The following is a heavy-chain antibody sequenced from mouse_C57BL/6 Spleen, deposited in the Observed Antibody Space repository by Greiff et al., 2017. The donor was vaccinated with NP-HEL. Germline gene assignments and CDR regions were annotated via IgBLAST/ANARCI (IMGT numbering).Heavy chain of an antibody. V-gene: IGHV14-3*01. CDR2: IDPANGNT. D-gene: IGHD1-1*01. J-gene: IGHJ1*03. Sequence: EVQRVESVAELVRPGASVKLSCTASGFNIKNTYMHWVKQRPEQGLEWIGRIDPANGNTKYAPKFQGKATITADTSSNTAYLQLSSLTSEDTAIYYCARYYGSSYGYWYFDVWGTGTTVTVSS. CDR1: GFNIKNTY. CDR3: ARYYGSSYGYWYFDV.